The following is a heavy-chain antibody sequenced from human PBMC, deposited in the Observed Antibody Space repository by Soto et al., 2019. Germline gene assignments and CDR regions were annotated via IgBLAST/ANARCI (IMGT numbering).Heavy chain of an antibody. CDR1: GFTSTTYA. CDR2: INLTSNVI. D-gene: IGHD4-17*01. V-gene: IGHV3-48*01. J-gene: IGHJ4*02. Sequence: EVQLVESGGELVQPGGSLRLSCAASGFTSTTYAMNWVRQAPGKGLEWLSFINLTSNVIFYADSVRDRFTISRDNAKDSLYLQMNSLRVEDTAVYYCVSDPDGDLDFDYWGQGTLVTVSS. CDR3: VSDPDGDLDFDY.